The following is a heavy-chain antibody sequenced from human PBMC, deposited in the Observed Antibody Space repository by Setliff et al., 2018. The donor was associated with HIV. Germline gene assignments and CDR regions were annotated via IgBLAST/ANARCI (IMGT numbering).Heavy chain of an antibody. CDR3: ARDEGYYGSGSSAVDY. CDR2: ISSSSSYI. Sequence: ETLSLSCAASGFTFSSYSMNWVRQAPGKGLEWVSSISSSSSYIYYADSVKGRFTISRDNAKNSLYLQMNSLRAEDTAVYYCARDEGYYGSGSSAVDYWGQGTLVTVSS. D-gene: IGHD3-10*01. V-gene: IGHV3-21*01. CDR1: GFTFSSYS. J-gene: IGHJ4*02.